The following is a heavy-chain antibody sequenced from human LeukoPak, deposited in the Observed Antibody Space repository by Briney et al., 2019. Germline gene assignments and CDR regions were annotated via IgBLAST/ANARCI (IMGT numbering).Heavy chain of an antibody. V-gene: IGHV3-53*04. J-gene: IGHJ6*02. Sequence: GGSLRLSCAASGFTVSSNYMSWVRQAPGKGLEWVSVIYSGGSTYYADSVKGRFTISRHNSKNTLYLQMNSLRAEDTAVYYCARDASKEDYYYYCMDVWGQGTTVTVSS. CDR2: IYSGGST. CDR3: ARDASKEDYYYYCMDV. CDR1: GFTVSSNY.